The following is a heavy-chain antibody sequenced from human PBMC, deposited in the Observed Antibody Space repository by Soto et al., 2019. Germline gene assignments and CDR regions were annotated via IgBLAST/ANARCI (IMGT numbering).Heavy chain of an antibody. J-gene: IGHJ4*02. D-gene: IGHD1-26*01. CDR2: ISRDGSHK. CDR1: GFSSRNYA. CDR3: ARSRNSAVADSFDF. V-gene: IGHV3-30*04. Sequence: PGGSLRLSSAASGFSSRNYAIHWVRQAPGKGLEWVAVISRDGSHKYYLDSVKGRFTISRDNSKDTVNLLMNSLRDDDSAMYYCARSRNSAVADSFDFWGQGTLVTVSS.